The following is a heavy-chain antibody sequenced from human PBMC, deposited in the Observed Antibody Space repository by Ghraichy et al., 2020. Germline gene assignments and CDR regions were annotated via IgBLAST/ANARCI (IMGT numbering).Heavy chain of an antibody. CDR2: IYSSGTT. V-gene: IGHV4-4*07. D-gene: IGHD3-10*01. CDR3: ARDSWDGSGFYFRGFGY. J-gene: IGHJ4*02. Sequence: SETLSLTCTVSSGSISSYYWSWIRQPAGKRLEWIGRIYSSGTTNYNPSLKSRVTMSVDTSKNQVSLKLTSVTAADTVVYYCARDSWDGSGFYFRGFGYWGQGTLVTVSS. CDR1: SGSISSYY.